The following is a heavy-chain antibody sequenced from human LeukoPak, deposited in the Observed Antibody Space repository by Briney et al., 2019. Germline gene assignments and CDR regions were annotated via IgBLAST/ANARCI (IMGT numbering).Heavy chain of an antibody. CDR1: GYTFTGYY. Sequence: GASVKVSCKASGYTFTGYYMHWVRQAPGRGREWMGRINPNSGGTNYAQKVQGRVTMTRDTSISTAYMELSRLRSDDTAVYYCAASIVVVAAMDAFDTWGQGTRVTVSS. CDR2: INPNSGGT. V-gene: IGHV1-2*06. D-gene: IGHD2-15*01. J-gene: IGHJ3*02. CDR3: AASIVVVAAMDAFDT.